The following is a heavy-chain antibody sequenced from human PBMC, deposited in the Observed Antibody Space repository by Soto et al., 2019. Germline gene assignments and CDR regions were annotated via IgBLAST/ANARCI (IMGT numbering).Heavy chain of an antibody. CDR2: IYYTGST. Sequence: TSETLSLTCSVSGGAISSGGYYWTWIRQHPGKGLEWIGYIYYTGSTDYNPSLKSRITISVDTSKNQFSLKLRSVTAADTAVYYCARGPRGFYDSSGYQPFDYWGQGTLVTVSS. D-gene: IGHD3-22*01. J-gene: IGHJ4*02. CDR1: GGAISSGGYY. V-gene: IGHV4-31*03. CDR3: ARGPRGFYDSSGYQPFDY.